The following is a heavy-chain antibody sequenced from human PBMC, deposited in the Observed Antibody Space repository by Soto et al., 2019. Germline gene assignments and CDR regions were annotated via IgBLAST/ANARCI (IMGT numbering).Heavy chain of an antibody. CDR3: ARSAREDGPGLPYYYGMDV. V-gene: IGHV1-69*05. CDR1: GGTFSSYA. J-gene: IGHJ6*02. Sequence: SVKVSCKASGGTFSSYAISWVRQAPGQGLEWMGGIIPIFGTANYAQKFQGRVTITTDESTSTAYMELSSLRSEDTAVYYCARSAREDGPGLPYYYGMDVWGQGTTVTVSS. CDR2: IIPIFGTA.